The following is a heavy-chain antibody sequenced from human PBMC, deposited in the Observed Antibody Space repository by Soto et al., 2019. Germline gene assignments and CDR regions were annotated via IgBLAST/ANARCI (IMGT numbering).Heavy chain of an antibody. J-gene: IGHJ2*01. D-gene: IGHD7-27*01. CDR2: IYSGGYT. Sequence: LGLSCAVSGFTVSNNYMSWVRQAPGKGLEGVSVIYSGGYTAYGDSVKGRFTISRDNSKNTLYLQMNSLRADDTAVYFCTRDEGSTGDWYFDLWGRGTLVTVSS. V-gene: IGHV3-53*01. CDR1: GFTVSNNY. CDR3: TRDEGSTGDWYFDL.